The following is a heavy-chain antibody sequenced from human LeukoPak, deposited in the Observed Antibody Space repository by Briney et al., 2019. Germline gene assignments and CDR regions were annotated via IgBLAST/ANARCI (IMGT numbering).Heavy chain of an antibody. Sequence: GGSLGLSCAASGFTFSSYSMNWVRQAPGKGLEWVSSISSSSSYIYYADSVKGRFTISRDNAKNSLYLQMNSLRAEDTAVYYCARDYDILTGYPTPQSHYYYMDVWGKGTTVTISS. J-gene: IGHJ6*03. CDR1: GFTFSSYS. V-gene: IGHV3-21*01. CDR2: ISSSSSYI. CDR3: ARDYDILTGYPTPQSHYYYMDV. D-gene: IGHD3-9*01.